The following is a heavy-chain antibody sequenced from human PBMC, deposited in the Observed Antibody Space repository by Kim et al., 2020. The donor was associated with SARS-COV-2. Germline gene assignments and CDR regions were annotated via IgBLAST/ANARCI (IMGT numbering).Heavy chain of an antibody. CDR3: ARTFMITFGGVTD. D-gene: IGHD3-16*01. J-gene: IGHJ1*01. CDR2: IYYSGST. Sequence: SETLSLTCTVSGGSISSSSYYWGWIRQPPGKGLEWIGSIYYSGSTYYNPSLKSRVTISVDTSKNQFSLKLSSVTAADTAVYYCARTFMITFGGVTDRGQG. CDR1: GGSISSSSYY. V-gene: IGHV4-39*01.